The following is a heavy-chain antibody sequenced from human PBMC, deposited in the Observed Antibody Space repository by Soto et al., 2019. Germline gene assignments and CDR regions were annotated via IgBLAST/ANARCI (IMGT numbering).Heavy chain of an antibody. V-gene: IGHV6-1*01. Sequence: SQTLSLTCAISGGIVSSNSAAWNWIMQSPSRGVEWLGRTYYRSKWYNEYAVSVKSRITINPYASSNQSSLPLNTVSHDDAGVYYCSRVCVDTAKPPINYYYYFDVWGKGTTVRVS. CDR2: TYYRSKWYN. J-gene: IGHJ6*03. CDR1: GGIVSSNSAA. CDR3: SRVCVDTAKPPINYYYYFDV. D-gene: IGHD5-18*01.